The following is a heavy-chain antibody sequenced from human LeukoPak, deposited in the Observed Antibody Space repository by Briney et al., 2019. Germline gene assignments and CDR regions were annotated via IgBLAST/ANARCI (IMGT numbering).Heavy chain of an antibody. J-gene: IGHJ5*02. V-gene: IGHV4-61*02. Sequence: SETLSLTCTVSGGSISGNYYWGWIRQPAGKGLEWIGRISPSGSTKYNPSLKSRVTISVDTSKNQFSLKLSSVTAADTAVYYCARSGLLWFGELLRREGNWFDPWGQGTLVTVSS. CDR3: ARSGLLWFGELLRREGNWFDP. CDR2: ISPSGST. CDR1: GGSISGNYY. D-gene: IGHD3-10*01.